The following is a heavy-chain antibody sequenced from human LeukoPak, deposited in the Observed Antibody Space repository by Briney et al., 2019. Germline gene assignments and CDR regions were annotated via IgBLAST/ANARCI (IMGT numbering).Heavy chain of an antibody. V-gene: IGHV2-5*02. Sequence: GSGPTLVNPTQTLTLTCTFSGFSLSTSAVGVGWIRQPPGKALEWLALVHRDDDKRYSPSLKSRLTITKDTSRTQVVLTMTNMDPVDTATSYCAHATLVYDSSGYYMGWFDPWGQGTLVTVSS. CDR1: GFSLSTSAVG. J-gene: IGHJ5*02. D-gene: IGHD3-22*01. CDR3: AHATLVYDSSGYYMGWFDP. CDR2: VHRDDDK.